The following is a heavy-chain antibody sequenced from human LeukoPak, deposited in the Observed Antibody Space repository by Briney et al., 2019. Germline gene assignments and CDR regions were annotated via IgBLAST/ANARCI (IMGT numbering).Heavy chain of an antibody. V-gene: IGHV4-39*07. D-gene: IGHD2-21*01. J-gene: IGHJ6*01. CDR3: ATTDKNRYYINV. CDR1: GGSISSSSYY. CDR2: IYYSGST. Sequence: SETPSLTCTVSGGSISSSSYYWGWIRQPPGKGLEWIGSIYYSGSTYYNPSLKSRVTISVDTSKNQFSLKLSSVTAADTAVYFCATTDKNRYYINVWGPGTTVIVSS.